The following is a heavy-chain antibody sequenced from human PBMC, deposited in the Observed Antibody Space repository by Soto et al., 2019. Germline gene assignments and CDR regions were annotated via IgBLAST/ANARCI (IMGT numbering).Heavy chain of an antibody. CDR1: GFTFGDSY. V-gene: IGHV3-11*03. Sequence: GGSLRLSCAGSGFTFGDSYMSWIRQAPGKGLEWLSYISPGSRYPAYADSVKGRFTISRDNAKRSLYLQMMSLTAEDTAVYYCAGGWYEVDYYYYGMDVWGQGTTVTVSS. CDR2: ISPGSRYP. D-gene: IGHD6-19*01. CDR3: AGGWYEVDYYYYGMDV. J-gene: IGHJ6*02.